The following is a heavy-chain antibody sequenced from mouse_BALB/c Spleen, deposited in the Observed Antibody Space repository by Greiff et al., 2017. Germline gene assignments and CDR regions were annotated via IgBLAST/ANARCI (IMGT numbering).Heavy chain of an antibody. CDR2: IYPGDGST. J-gene: IGHJ3*01. D-gene: IGHD1-1*01. V-gene: IGHV1S56*01. CDR3: ARSYGSSYAWFAY. Sequence: VQLQQSGPELVKPGALVKISCQASGYTFTSYDINWVKQRPGQGLEWIGWIYPGDGSTKYTGKFKGKATLTADKSSSTAYMQLSSLTSENSAVYFCARSYGSSYAWFAYWGQGTLVTVSA. CDR1: GYTFTSYD.